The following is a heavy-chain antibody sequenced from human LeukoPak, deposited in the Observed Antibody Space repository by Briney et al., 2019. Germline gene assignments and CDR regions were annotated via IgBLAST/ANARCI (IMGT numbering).Heavy chain of an antibody. CDR1: GGSISSGGYH. CDR3: ARDTRYCSGGSCYPHNSHYYYGMDV. CDR2: IYYSGST. Sequence: SETLSLTCTVSGGSISSGGYHWSWIRQHPGKGLEWIGYIYYSGSTYYNPSLKSRVTISVDTSKNQFSLKLSSVTAADTAVYYCARDTRYCSGGSCYPHNSHYYYGMDVWGQGTTVTVSS. D-gene: IGHD2-15*01. V-gene: IGHV4-31*03. J-gene: IGHJ6*02.